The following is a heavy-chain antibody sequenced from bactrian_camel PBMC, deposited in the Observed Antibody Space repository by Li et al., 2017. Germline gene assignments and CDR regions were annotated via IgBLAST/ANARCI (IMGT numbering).Heavy chain of an antibody. J-gene: IGHJ4*01. CDR2: ISVDGVST. V-gene: IGHV3S40*01. Sequence: DVQLVESGGGLVQPGGSLRLSCAASGSTLSSNFIRWVRQTPGKGLEWLSAISVDGVSTYYSGSVKGRLTISRDNAKNMLYLQMNSLKTEDTAVYYCAAGGSLFASADLAYWGQGTQVTVS. CDR3: AAGGSLFASADLAY. D-gene: IGHD6*01. CDR1: GSTLSSNF.